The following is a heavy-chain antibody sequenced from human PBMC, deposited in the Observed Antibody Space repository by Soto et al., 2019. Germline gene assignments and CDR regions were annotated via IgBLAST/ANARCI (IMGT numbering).Heavy chain of an antibody. J-gene: IGHJ4*02. D-gene: IGHD2-15*01. Sequence: ASVKVSCKASGYTFTSYGISWVRQAPGQGLEWMGWISAYNGDTNYAQKLQGRVTMTTDTSTSTAYMELRSLRSDDTAVYYCASGYCSGGSCYPADYDYWSQRTLVTVSS. V-gene: IGHV1-18*01. CDR3: ASGYCSGGSCYPADYDY. CDR1: GYTFTSYG. CDR2: ISAYNGDT.